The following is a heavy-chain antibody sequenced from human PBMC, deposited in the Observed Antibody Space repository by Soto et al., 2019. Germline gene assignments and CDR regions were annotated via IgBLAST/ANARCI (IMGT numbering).Heavy chain of an antibody. CDR2: ISPMFGAA. CDR3: AREVQVHTPAFVY. CDR1: GGTFNTYA. V-gene: IGHV1-69*19. D-gene: IGHD3-10*01. J-gene: IGHJ4*02. Sequence: QVQLVQSGAEMKKPGSSVKVSCQSSGGTFNTYAMNWVRQAPGQGPEWMGDISPMFGAANYAPKFQGRVTITADESTGTPHMQLSSLTSEETALYFCAREVQVHTPAFVYWGQGTMVTVSS.